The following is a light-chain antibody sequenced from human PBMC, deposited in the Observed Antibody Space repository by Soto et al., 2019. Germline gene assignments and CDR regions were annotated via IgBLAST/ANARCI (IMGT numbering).Light chain of an antibody. CDR2: DAS. CDR1: QSVSSY. CDR3: QQRSNWPIS. V-gene: IGKV3-11*01. Sequence: EIVLTQSPATLSLSPGERATLSCRASQSVSSYLAWYQQKPGQAPRLLIHDASNRATVIPARFSGRGSGTDFTHTTICLEPQDFPVYYCQQRSNWPISFGQGTRLEIK. J-gene: IGKJ5*01.